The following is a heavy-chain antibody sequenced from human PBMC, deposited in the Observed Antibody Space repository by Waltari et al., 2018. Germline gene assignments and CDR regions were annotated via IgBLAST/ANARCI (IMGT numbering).Heavy chain of an antibody. J-gene: IGHJ6*03. D-gene: IGHD6-19*01. CDR3: ARGMSSSGWAYYYYMDV. CDR1: GGSISSGSYY. CDR2: IYTSGST. V-gene: IGHV4-61*02. Sequence: QVQLQESGPGLVKPSQTLSLTFTVSGGSISSGSYYWSWIRQPAGKGLEWIGRIYTSGSTNYNPSLKSRVPISVDTSKNQFSLKLSSVTAADTAVYYCARGMSSSGWAYYYYMDVWGKGTTVTVSS.